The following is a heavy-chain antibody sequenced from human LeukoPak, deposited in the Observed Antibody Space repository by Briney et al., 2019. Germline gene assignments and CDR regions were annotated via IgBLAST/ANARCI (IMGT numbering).Heavy chain of an antibody. Sequence: GASVKVSCKVSGYTLTELSMHWVRQAPGQGLEWMGRIIPILGIANYAQKFQGRVTITADKSTSTAYMELSSLRSEDTAVYYCARLVGDGYKLWGQGTLVTVSS. D-gene: IGHD5-24*01. CDR2: IIPILGIA. CDR3: ARLVGDGYKL. CDR1: GYTLTELS. J-gene: IGHJ4*02. V-gene: IGHV1-69*02.